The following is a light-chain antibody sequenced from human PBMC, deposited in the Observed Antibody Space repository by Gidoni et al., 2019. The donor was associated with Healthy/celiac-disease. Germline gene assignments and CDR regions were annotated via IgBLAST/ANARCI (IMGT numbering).Light chain of an antibody. CDR1: QSLVYSDGNTD. V-gene: IGKV2-30*01. Sequence: DVVMTQSPLSLPVTRGQPASISCRSSQSLVYSDGNTDLNWFQQRPGKSPRRLIYKFSNRDSGVPARFSGSASGTDFTLKISRVEAEDVGVYYCMQGTHWPPWTFGQGTKVEIK. J-gene: IGKJ1*01. CDR3: MQGTHWPPWT. CDR2: KFS.